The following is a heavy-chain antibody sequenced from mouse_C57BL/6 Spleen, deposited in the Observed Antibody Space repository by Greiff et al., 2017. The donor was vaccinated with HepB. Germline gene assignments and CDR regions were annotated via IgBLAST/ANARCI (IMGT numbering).Heavy chain of an antibody. CDR2: INPSSGYT. Sequence: VQLQQSGAELAKPGASVKLSCKASGYTFTSYWMHWVKQRPGQGLEWIGYINPSSGYTKYTQKFKDKATLTADKSSSTAYIQLSSLTYEDSAGYYCASYTTVTYYFDYWGHRTTRTVSS. CDR1: GYTFTSYW. CDR3: ASYTTVTYYFDY. D-gene: IGHD1-1*01. V-gene: IGHV1-7*01. J-gene: IGHJ2*01.